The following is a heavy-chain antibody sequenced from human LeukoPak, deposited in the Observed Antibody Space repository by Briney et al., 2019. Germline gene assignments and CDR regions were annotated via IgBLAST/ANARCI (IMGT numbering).Heavy chain of an antibody. D-gene: IGHD4-17*01. CDR2: ISAYNGNT. CDR1: GYTFTSYG. V-gene: IGHV1-18*01. CDR3: ARTPHTDHGDYASTDY. Sequence: ASVKVSCKASGYTFTSYGISWVRQAPGQGLEWMGWISAYNGNTNYAQKLQGRVTMTTDTATSTAYMELRSLRSDDTAVYYCARTPHTDHGDYASTDYWGQGTLVTVSS. J-gene: IGHJ4*02.